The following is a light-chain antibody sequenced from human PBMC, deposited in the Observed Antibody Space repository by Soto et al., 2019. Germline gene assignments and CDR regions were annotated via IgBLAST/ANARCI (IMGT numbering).Light chain of an antibody. Sequence: EIVLTQSPGTLCLSPGERATLSCRASQNISSSYLAWYQQKPGQAPRLLIYGASSRATGIPDRFSGSGSGTDFTLTISRLEPEDFAVYYCQQYGSSPRTFGQGTKVEIK. CDR3: QQYGSSPRT. V-gene: IGKV3-20*01. J-gene: IGKJ1*01. CDR1: QNISSSY. CDR2: GAS.